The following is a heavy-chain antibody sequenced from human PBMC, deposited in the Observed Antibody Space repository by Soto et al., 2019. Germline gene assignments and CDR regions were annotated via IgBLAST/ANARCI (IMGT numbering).Heavy chain of an antibody. D-gene: IGHD2-15*01. CDR2: IYHSGGT. CDR1: GDPISTRHNF. V-gene: IGHV4-39*01. Sequence: ETLSLTCTFSGDPISTRHNFWGWIRQPPGKGLEWIGSIYHSGGTYNNPSLDSRVALSVDTSKNQFSLKLNSVTAADTAVFYCARHSVLLVAADRPNWFGPWGLGTLVTVSS. CDR3: ARHSVLLVAADRPNWFGP. J-gene: IGHJ5*02.